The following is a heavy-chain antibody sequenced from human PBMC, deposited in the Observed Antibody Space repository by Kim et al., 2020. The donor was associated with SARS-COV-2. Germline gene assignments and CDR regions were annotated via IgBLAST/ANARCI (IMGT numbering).Heavy chain of an antibody. Sequence: GGSLRLSCAASGFTFSSYGMHWVRQAPGKGLEWVAAISYDGSNKYYADSVKGRFTISRDNSKNTLYLQMNSLRAEDTAVYYCARDAGPLIRSGWYAPEYCYYGRGVWGQGTTVTVSS. CDR3: ARDAGPLIRSGWYAPEYCYYGRGV. CDR1: GFTFSSYG. J-gene: IGHJ6*02. D-gene: IGHD6-19*01. CDR2: ISYDGSNK. V-gene: IGHV3-33*05.